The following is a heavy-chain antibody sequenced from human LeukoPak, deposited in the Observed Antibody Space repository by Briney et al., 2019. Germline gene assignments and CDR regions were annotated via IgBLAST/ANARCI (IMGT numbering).Heavy chain of an antibody. CDR3: ARTPVTREIDS. Sequence: GGSLRLSCAASGFTFSSYSVHWVRQAPGKGLEWVAVISYDGSNKYYSDSVKGRFTISRDNSKNTLYLQMNSLRAEDTAVYYCARTPVTREIDSWGQGTLVTVSS. J-gene: IGHJ4*02. CDR2: ISYDGSNK. D-gene: IGHD4-11*01. CDR1: GFTFSSYS. V-gene: IGHV3-30*04.